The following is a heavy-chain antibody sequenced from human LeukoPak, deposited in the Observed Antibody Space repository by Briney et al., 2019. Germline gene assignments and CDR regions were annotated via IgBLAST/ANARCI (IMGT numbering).Heavy chain of an antibody. CDR1: GYTFTGYY. D-gene: IGHD4-23*01. J-gene: IGHJ3*02. V-gene: IGHV1-2*02. CDR3: ARTERLNYGGNLEDAFDI. Sequence: ASVKVSCKASGYTFTGYYMHWVRQAPGQGLEWMGWINPNSGGANYAQKFQGRVTMTRDTSISTAYMALSRLRSDDTAVYYCARTERLNYGGNLEDAFDIWGQGTMVTVSS. CDR2: INPNSGGA.